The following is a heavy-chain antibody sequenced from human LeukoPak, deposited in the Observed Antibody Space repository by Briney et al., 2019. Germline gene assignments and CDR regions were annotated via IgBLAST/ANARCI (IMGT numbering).Heavy chain of an antibody. Sequence: ASVTVSCKASGYTFTGYYMHWVRQAPGQGREWMGWINPNSGGTNYAQKFQGRVTMTRDTAITTAYMELSRLRSDDTAVYYCAREAVAGTYYYYYYYMDVWGKGTTVTIS. D-gene: IGHD6-19*01. V-gene: IGHV1-2*02. CDR1: GYTFTGYY. CDR2: INPNSGGT. CDR3: AREAVAGTYYYYYYYMDV. J-gene: IGHJ6*03.